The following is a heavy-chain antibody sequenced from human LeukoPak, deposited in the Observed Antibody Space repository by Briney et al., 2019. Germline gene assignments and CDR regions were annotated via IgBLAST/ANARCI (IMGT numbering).Heavy chain of an antibody. CDR3: ARGVGELLYDYYYYYMDV. V-gene: IGHV1-2*02. CDR2: INPNSGGT. CDR1: GYTFTGYY. J-gene: IGHJ6*03. Sequence: ASVKVSCKASGYTFTGYYMHWVRQAPGQGLEWMGWINPNSGGTNYAQKFQGRVTMTRDTSISTAYMELSRLRSDDTAVYYCARGVGELLYDYYYYYMDVWGKGTTVTISS. D-gene: IGHD3-10*01.